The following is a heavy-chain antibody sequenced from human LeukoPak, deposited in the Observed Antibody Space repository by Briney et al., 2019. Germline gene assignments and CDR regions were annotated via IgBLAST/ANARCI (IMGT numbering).Heavy chain of an antibody. Sequence: PETLSLTCTVSGGSISSSSYYWGWIRQPPGKGLEWIGSIYYSGSTYYNPSLKSRVTISVDTSKNQFSLKLGSVTAADTAVYYCARGPTYQPIDSWGQGTLVTVSS. D-gene: IGHD2-2*01. CDR2: IYYSGST. CDR3: ARGPTYQPIDS. CDR1: GGSISSSSYY. V-gene: IGHV4-39*01. J-gene: IGHJ4*02.